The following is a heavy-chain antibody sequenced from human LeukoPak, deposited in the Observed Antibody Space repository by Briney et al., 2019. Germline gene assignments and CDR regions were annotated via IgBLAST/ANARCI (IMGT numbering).Heavy chain of an antibody. CDR1: GGSISSYY. D-gene: IGHD3-10*01. CDR2: IYYSGST. V-gene: IGHV4-59*08. CDR3: ARQVRLDY. J-gene: IGHJ4*02. Sequence: SETLSLTCTVSGGSISSYYWSWIRQPPGKGLECIGYIYYSGSTNYNPSLKSRVTISVDTSKNQFSLKLSSVTAADTAVYYCARQVRLDYWGQGTLVTVSS.